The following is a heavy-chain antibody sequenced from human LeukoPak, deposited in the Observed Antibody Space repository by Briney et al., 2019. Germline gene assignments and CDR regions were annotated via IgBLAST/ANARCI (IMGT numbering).Heavy chain of an antibody. Sequence: SETLSLTCAVYGGSFIGYYWSWIRQPSGKGLEWIGEINHSGSTNYNPSLKSRVTISVDTSKNQFSLKLSSVTAADTAVYYCARGYSSGWYSYWGQGTLVTVSS. J-gene: IGHJ4*02. V-gene: IGHV4-34*01. D-gene: IGHD6-19*01. CDR2: INHSGST. CDR1: GGSFIGYY. CDR3: ARGYSSGWYSY.